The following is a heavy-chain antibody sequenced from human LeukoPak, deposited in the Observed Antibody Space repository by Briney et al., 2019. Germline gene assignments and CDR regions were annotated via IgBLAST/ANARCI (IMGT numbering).Heavy chain of an antibody. Sequence: GRSLRLSCAASGFTFSSYGMHWVRQAPGKGLEWVAVISYDGSNKYYADSVKGRFTISRDNSKNTLYLQMNSLRAEDTAVYYCAKDLEWELLGWFDPWGRGTLVTVSS. CDR2: ISYDGSNK. D-gene: IGHD1-26*01. V-gene: IGHV3-30*18. CDR3: AKDLEWELLGWFDP. CDR1: GFTFSSYG. J-gene: IGHJ5*02.